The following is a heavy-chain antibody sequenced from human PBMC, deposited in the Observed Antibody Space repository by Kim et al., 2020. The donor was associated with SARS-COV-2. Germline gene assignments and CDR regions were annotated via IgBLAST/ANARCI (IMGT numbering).Heavy chain of an antibody. Sequence: SETLSLTCTVSGGSVSSGSYYWSWIRQPPGKGLEWIGYIYYSGSTNYNPSLKSRVTISVDTSKNQFSLKLSSVTAADTAVYYCARSWSRGQQLVQDWGQGTLVTVSS. CDR2: IYYSGST. CDR3: ARSWSRGQQLVQD. V-gene: IGHV4-61*01. J-gene: IGHJ4*02. D-gene: IGHD6-13*01. CDR1: GGSVSSGSYY.